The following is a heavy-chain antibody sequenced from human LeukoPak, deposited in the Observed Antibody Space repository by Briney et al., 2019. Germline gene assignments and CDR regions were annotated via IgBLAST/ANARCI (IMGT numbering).Heavy chain of an antibody. CDR2: ISSSSSYI. CDR1: GFTFSSYS. D-gene: IGHD5-18*01. V-gene: IGHV3-21*01. Sequence: GSLRLSCAASGFTFSSYSMNWVRQAPGKGLEWVSSISSSSSYIYYADSVKGRFTISRDNAKNSLYLQMNSLRAEDTAVYYCARAHTAMVTVFDYWGQGTLVTVSS. CDR3: ARAHTAMVTVFDY. J-gene: IGHJ4*02.